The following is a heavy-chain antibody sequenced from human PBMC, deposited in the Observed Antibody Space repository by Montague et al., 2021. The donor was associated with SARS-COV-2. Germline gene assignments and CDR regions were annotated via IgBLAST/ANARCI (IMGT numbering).Heavy chain of an antibody. CDR1: GGSISSSSYY. CDR3: ARQKMGSVTLFGVVMHDRRQES. V-gene: IGHV4-39*01. D-gene: IGHD3-3*01. Sequence: SETLSLTCTVSGGSISSSSYYWGWIRQPPGKGLEWIGNIYYSGSTYYNPSLKSRVTISVDTSKNQFSLKLSSVTAADTAVYYCARQKMGSVTLFGVVMHDRRQESWGQGDLVTVSS. J-gene: IGHJ4*02. CDR2: IYYSGST.